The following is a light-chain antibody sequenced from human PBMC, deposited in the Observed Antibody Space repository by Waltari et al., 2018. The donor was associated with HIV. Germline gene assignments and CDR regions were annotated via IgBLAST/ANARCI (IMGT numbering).Light chain of an antibody. Sequence: QSALTQAASVSASLGQSINISCTATPSAIAIYNLVSWYQHHPSKAPKLILYEINKRTTEISNRVSTSWPCNTTSLTSTVLLADDEAKYYCGSCSVTNGLWVFGGGTMRTVI. CDR3: GSCSVTNGLWV. CDR1: PSAIAIYNL. J-gene: IGLJ3*02. V-gene: IGLV2-23*02. CDR2: EIN.